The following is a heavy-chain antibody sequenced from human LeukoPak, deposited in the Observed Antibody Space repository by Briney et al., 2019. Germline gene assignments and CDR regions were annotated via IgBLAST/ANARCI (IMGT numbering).Heavy chain of an antibody. D-gene: IGHD2-2*01. Sequence: GGSLRLSCAASGFTFSSYSMNWVRQAPGKGLEWVSYISSSSSTIYYADSVKGRFTISRDNAKNSLYLQMNSLRAEDTAVYYCARPVGGTSLDIWGQGTMVTVSS. CDR2: ISSSSSTI. V-gene: IGHV3-48*01. CDR3: ARPVGGTSLDI. J-gene: IGHJ3*02. CDR1: GFTFSSYS.